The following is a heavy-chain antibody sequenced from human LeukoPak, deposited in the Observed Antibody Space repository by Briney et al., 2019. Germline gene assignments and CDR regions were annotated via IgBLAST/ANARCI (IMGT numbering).Heavy chain of an antibody. V-gene: IGHV3-23*01. CDR2: ISGSGGST. D-gene: IGHD4-17*01. J-gene: IGHJ4*02. Sequence: GGSLRLSCAASGFTFSSHAMSWVRQAPGKGLEWVSAISGSGGSTYYADSVKGRVTISRDNSKNTLYLQMSSLRAEETVVYYCAKAVGTRYGDPDYWGQGTLVTVS. CDR3: AKAVGTRYGDPDY. CDR1: GFTFSSHA.